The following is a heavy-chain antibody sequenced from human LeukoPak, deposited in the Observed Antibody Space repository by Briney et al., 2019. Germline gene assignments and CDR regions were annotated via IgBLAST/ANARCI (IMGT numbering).Heavy chain of an antibody. CDR3: ARRGYCSSTSCYEYWFDP. D-gene: IGHD2-2*01. V-gene: IGHV4-39*01. CDR2: IYYSGST. J-gene: IGHJ5*02. Sequence: SETLSLTCTVSGGSISSSSYYWGWIRQPPGKGLEWIGIIYYSGSTYYNPSLKSRLTISVDTSKNQFALKLSSVTATDTAVYYCARRGYCSSTSCYEYWFDPWGQGTLVTVSS. CDR1: GGSISSSSYY.